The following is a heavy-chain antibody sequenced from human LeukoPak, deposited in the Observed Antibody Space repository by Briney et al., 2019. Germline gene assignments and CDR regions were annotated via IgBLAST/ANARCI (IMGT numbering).Heavy chain of an antibody. CDR2: IYSGGIT. V-gene: IGHV3-66*01. D-gene: IGHD3-22*01. CDR3: ARDGYYDSSGYRKHDGFDI. J-gene: IGHJ3*02. CDR1: GFTDSTNY. Sequence: PGGSLRLSCAASGFTDSTNYMSWVRQAPGKGLEWVSLIYSGGITQYADSVKGRFTISRDNSKNTLYLQMTSLRAEDTAVYHCARDGYYDSSGYRKHDGFDIWGQGTLVTVSS.